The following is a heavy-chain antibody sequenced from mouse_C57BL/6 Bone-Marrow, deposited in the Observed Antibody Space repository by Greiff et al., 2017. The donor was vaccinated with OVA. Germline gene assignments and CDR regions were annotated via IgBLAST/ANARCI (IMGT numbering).Heavy chain of an antibody. V-gene: IGHV5-4*01. D-gene: IGHD1-1*01. Sequence: EVQLVESGGGLVKPGGSLKLSCAASGFTFSSYAMSWVRQTPEKRLEWVATISDGGSYTYYPDNVKGRFTISRDNAKNNLYLQMSHLKSEDTAMYYCARDQYYGSSHWYFDVWGTGTTVTVSS. J-gene: IGHJ1*03. CDR1: GFTFSSYA. CDR3: ARDQYYGSSHWYFDV. CDR2: ISDGGSYT.